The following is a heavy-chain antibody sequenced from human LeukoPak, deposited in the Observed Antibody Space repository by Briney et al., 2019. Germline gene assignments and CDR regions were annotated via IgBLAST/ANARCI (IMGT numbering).Heavy chain of an antibody. CDR1: GYSFPIYY. J-gene: IGHJ4*02. CDR3: ARGGRNGYRVLDQ. Sequence: GESLKISCKGSGYSFPIYYIAWVRQMPGKGLEWMGIIYPGDSDTRYSPSFQGQVTISADKSISTAYLQWSSLKASDTAVYYCARGGRNGYRVLDQWGQGTLVTVSS. CDR2: IYPGDSDT. V-gene: IGHV5-51*01. D-gene: IGHD5-24*01.